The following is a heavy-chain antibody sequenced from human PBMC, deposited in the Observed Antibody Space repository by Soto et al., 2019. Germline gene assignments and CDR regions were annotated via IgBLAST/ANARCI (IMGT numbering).Heavy chain of an antibody. V-gene: IGHV4-30-2*01. Sequence: SETLSLSCANSVYSLSRGGYSWSWIRQPPGKGLEWLGYIYHSGSTYYNPSLKSRVTISVDRSKNQFSLKLSSVTAADTAVYYCARGPPFHWGQGTLVTVSS. CDR2: IYHSGST. J-gene: IGHJ4*02. CDR1: VYSLSRGGYS. D-gene: IGHD3-16*01. CDR3: ARGPPFH.